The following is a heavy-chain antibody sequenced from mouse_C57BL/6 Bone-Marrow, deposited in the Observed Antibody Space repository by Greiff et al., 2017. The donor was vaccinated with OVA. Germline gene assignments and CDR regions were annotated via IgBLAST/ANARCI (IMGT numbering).Heavy chain of an antibody. Sequence: QVQLQQPGAELVMPGASVKLSCKASGYTFTSYWMHWVKQRPGQGLEWIGEIDPSDSYTNYNQKFKGKSTLTVDKSSRTAYMQLSSLTSEDSAVYYCARGGLRTAFFDYWGQGTTLTVSS. CDR3: ARGGLRTAFFDY. CDR2: IDPSDSYT. J-gene: IGHJ2*01. D-gene: IGHD2-4*01. CDR1: GYTFTSYW. V-gene: IGHV1-69*01.